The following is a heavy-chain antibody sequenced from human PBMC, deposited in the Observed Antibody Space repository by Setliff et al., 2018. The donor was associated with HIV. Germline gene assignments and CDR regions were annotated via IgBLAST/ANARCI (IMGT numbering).Heavy chain of an antibody. D-gene: IGHD3-16*01. CDR3: AKDRGRGNWLDP. V-gene: IGHV1-69*10. Sequence: SVKVSCKASGGTFSSYAITWVRQAPGQGLEWMGGIIPIIGITNQAQKFQGRVTITADKSTNTAYMELSSLRSEDTAVYYCAKDRGRGNWLDPWGQGTLVTVS. CDR2: IIPIIGIT. J-gene: IGHJ5*02. CDR1: GGTFSSYA.